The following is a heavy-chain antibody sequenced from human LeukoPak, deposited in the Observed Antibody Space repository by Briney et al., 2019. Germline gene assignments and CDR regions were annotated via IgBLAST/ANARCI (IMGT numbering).Heavy chain of an antibody. CDR3: AKVSKREGYFDY. CDR1: GFTFSSYA. J-gene: IGHJ4*02. V-gene: IGHV3-23*01. CDR2: ISGSGGST. Sequence: GGSLRLSCVASGFTFSSYAMSWVRQAPGKGLEWVSAISGSGGSTYYADSVKGRFTISRDNSKNTLYLQMNSLRAEDTAVYYCAKVSKREGYFDYWGQGTLVTVSS.